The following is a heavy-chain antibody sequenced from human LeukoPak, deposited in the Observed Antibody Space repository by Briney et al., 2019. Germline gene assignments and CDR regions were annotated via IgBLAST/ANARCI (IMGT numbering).Heavy chain of an antibody. CDR1: GGSFSGYY. J-gene: IGHJ4*02. Sequence: SETLSLTCAVYGGSFSGYYWSWIRQPPGKGLEWIGEINHSGSTNYNPSLKSRVTISVDTSKNQFSLKPSSVTAADTAVYYCVSGGGIAAAGYFDYWGQGTLVTVSS. CDR3: VSGGGIAAAGYFDY. CDR2: INHSGST. D-gene: IGHD6-13*01. V-gene: IGHV4-34*01.